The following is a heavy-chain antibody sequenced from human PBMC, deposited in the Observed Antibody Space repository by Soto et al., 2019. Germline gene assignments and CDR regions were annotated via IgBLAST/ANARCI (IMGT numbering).Heavy chain of an antibody. Sequence: PSETLSLTCTVSGGSISSYYWSWIRQPPGKGLEWIGYIYYSGSTNYNPSIKSRVTISVDTSKNQFSLKLSSVTAADTAVYYCARDQALGYCSGGSCPTGDWFDPWGQGTLVTVSS. V-gene: IGHV4-59*01. J-gene: IGHJ5*02. CDR1: GGSISSYY. CDR3: ARDQALGYCSGGSCPTGDWFDP. CDR2: IYYSGST. D-gene: IGHD2-15*01.